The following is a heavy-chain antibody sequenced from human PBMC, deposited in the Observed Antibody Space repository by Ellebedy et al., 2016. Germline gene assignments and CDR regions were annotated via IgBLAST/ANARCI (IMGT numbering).Heavy chain of an antibody. CDR1: GFTFSNYW. CDR3: VTDLAKSSGV. Sequence: GESLKISCAASGFTFSNYWLSWVRRAPGKGLEWVANINLDGSEKYYVDSVKGRFTISRDNAKNSLYLQMSSLRVEDTAVYDYVTDLAKSSGVWGQGSLIIVSS. J-gene: IGHJ4*02. CDR2: INLDGSEK. V-gene: IGHV3-7*01. D-gene: IGHD1-26*01.